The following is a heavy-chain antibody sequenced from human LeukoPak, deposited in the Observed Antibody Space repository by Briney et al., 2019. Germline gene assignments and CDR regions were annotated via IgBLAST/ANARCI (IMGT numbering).Heavy chain of an antibody. CDR3: ARLRRGPSGAFDY. CDR1: GYRFTSYW. Sequence: GESLKISFKGSGYRFTSYWIGWVRPMPGKGLEWVGIIYPGDSDTRYSTSFQGQVTISDDKSISTAYLQWSSLKASDTAMYYCARLRRGPSGAFDYWGQGTLVTVSS. D-gene: IGHD1-26*01. V-gene: IGHV5-51*01. J-gene: IGHJ4*02. CDR2: IYPGDSDT.